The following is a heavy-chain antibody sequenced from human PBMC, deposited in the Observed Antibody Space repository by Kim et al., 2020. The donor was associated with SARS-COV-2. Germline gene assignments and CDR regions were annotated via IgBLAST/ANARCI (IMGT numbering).Heavy chain of an antibody. CDR3: TSDTVLYGLDV. V-gene: IGHV3-74*01. CDR2: IRSGGTGI. CDR1: GFTVTDYW. J-gene: IGHJ6*02. Sequence: GGSLRLSCATSGFTVTDYWMHWVRQAPGKGLVWVSRIRSGGTGISYADSVKGRFTISRDNVNNTLYLQMNNLRAEDTALYYCTSDTVLYGLDVWGQGTPVTVP. D-gene: IGHD4-4*01.